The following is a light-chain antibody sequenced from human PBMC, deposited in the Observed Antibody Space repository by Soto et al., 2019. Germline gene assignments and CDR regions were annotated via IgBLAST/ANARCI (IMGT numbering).Light chain of an antibody. V-gene: IGLV1-40*01. Sequence: QSVLTQPPSVSGAPGQRMIISCTGRSSNIGAGFDVHWYQHLPGTAPKLLVYDNDNRPSGLPARFSDSRSGTSASLAITSLQPDDEADYYCQSYDYSLSGVVFGGGTKLTVL. CDR1: SSNIGAGFD. CDR2: DND. CDR3: QSYDYSLSGVV. J-gene: IGLJ2*01.